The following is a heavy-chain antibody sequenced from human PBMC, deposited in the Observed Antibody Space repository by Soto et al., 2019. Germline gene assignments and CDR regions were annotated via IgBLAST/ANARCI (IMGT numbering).Heavy chain of an antibody. CDR2: IWYDGSNK. CDR3: ARANGEWEHASNFDY. J-gene: IGHJ4*02. Sequence: GGSLRLSCAASGFTFSSYGMHWVRQAPGKGLEWVAVIWYDGSNKYYADSVKGRFTISRDNSKNTLYLQMNSLRAEDTAVYYCARANGEWEHASNFDYWGQGTLVTVSS. V-gene: IGHV3-33*01. D-gene: IGHD1-26*01. CDR1: GFTFSSYG.